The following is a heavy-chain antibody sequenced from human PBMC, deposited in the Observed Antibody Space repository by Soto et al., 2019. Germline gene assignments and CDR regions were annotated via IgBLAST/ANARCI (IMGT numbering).Heavy chain of an antibody. D-gene: IGHD6-19*01. Sequence: GGSLRLSCAASGFTFSTYSMNWVRQAPGKGLEWVSYISSSSSTIFYTDSVKGRFTVSRDNAKNSLYLQMNSLRAEDTAVYYCANSLPYSSGWYLDAFDIWGQGTMVTVSS. CDR2: ISSSSSTI. CDR1: GFTFSTYS. CDR3: ANSLPYSSGWYLDAFDI. J-gene: IGHJ3*02. V-gene: IGHV3-48*01.